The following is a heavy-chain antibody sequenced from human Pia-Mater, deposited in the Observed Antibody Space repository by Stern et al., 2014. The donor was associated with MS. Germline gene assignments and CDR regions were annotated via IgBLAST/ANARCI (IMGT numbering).Heavy chain of an antibody. CDR1: GYTFTTYY. J-gene: IGHJ4*02. D-gene: IGHD1-1*01. CDR2: INTSDGDT. Sequence: VQLVQSGAEVKKPGASVNISCVTSGYTFTTYYVHWVRQAPGQGLEWMGIINTSDGDTSHTRKFQDRVPVTRDTSASTVYLKLSSLKSEDTAVYYCARQRTTGHMDFDYWGQGTLVTVSS. V-gene: IGHV1-46*01. CDR3: ARQRTTGHMDFDY.